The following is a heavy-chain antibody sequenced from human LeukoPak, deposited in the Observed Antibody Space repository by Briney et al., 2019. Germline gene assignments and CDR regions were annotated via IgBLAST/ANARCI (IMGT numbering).Heavy chain of an antibody. Sequence: PGGSLRLSCAASGFTINDYYMRWIRQAPGRGLEWVSATSGSGVGTYLADFVKGRFTISRDNSKNTLYLQMNSLRAEDTAVYYCATYCGSTSCYPSDCWGQGTLVTVSS. CDR2: TSGSGVGT. D-gene: IGHD2-2*01. V-gene: IGHV3-23*01. J-gene: IGHJ4*02. CDR3: ATYCGSTSCYPSDC. CDR1: GFTINDYY.